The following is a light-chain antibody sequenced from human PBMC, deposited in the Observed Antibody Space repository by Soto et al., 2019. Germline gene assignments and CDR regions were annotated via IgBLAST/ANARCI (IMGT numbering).Light chain of an antibody. CDR3: QQFNTWT. CDR2: KAS. Sequence: DAPMTQSPSTLSASVGDRVTITCRASQGISDWLAWYQQKPGKAPHLLIYKASRLESGVPSRFSGRGFGTEFTLTISSLQPDDVGNYYCQQFNTWTFGQGTNVEIK. CDR1: QGISDW. V-gene: IGKV1-5*03. J-gene: IGKJ1*01.